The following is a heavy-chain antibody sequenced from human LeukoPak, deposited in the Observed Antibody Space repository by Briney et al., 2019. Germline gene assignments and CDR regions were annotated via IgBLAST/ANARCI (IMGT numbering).Heavy chain of an antibody. CDR1: VFSFGDYA. CDR2: IRRTANGGTT. Sequence: GGSLRLSSTASVFSFGDYAMSGVRAAPGKRLWMVGFIRRTANGGTTEYAASVRSIFTISRDDSKSIAYLQMNSLKTEDTAVYYRVSTFRGDWPQPDYLGQATLAADSS. J-gene: IGHJ4*02. D-gene: IGHD2/OR15-2a*01. CDR3: VSTFRGDWPQPDY. V-gene: IGHV3-49*04.